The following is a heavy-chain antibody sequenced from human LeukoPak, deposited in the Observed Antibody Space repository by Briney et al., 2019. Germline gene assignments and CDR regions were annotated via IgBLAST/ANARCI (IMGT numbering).Heavy chain of an antibody. J-gene: IGHJ4*02. CDR1: GFTVSSNY. V-gene: IGHV3-66*01. CDR3: ARDSGAYYFAY. Sequence: GGSLRLSCAASGFTVSSNYMSWVRQAPGKGLEWVSVIYSGGSTYYADSVKGRFTISRDNSTNTLYLQMNSMRAEDTAVYYCARDSGAYYFAYWGQGTLVTVSS. D-gene: IGHD1-26*01. CDR2: IYSGGST.